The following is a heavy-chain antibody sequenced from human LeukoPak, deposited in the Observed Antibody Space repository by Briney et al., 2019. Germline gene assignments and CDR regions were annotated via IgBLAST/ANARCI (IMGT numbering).Heavy chain of an antibody. CDR1: GFTFSSYS. J-gene: IGHJ4*02. CDR2: ISSSGSYI. V-gene: IGHV3-21*04. D-gene: IGHD6-13*01. Sequence: GGSLRLSCAASGFTFSSYSMNWVRQAPGKGLEWVSSISSSGSYIYYADSVKGRFTISRDNAKNSLYLQMNSLRAEDTAVYYCARAPGLAAAGNELNYWGQGTLVTVSS. CDR3: ARAPGLAAAGNELNY.